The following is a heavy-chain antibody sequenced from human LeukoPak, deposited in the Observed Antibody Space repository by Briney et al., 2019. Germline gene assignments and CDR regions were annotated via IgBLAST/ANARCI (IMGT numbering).Heavy chain of an antibody. V-gene: IGHV1-18*01. J-gene: IGHJ3*02. CDR3: ARDQGRYFDWPRMDALDI. CDR1: GYTFTSYG. Sequence: GASVKVSCKASGYTFTSYGISWVRQAPGQGLEWMGWISAYNGNTNYAQKLQGRVTMTTDTSTSTAYMELRSLRSDDTAVYYCARDQGRYFDWPRMDALDIWGQGTMVTVSS. CDR2: ISAYNGNT. D-gene: IGHD3-9*01.